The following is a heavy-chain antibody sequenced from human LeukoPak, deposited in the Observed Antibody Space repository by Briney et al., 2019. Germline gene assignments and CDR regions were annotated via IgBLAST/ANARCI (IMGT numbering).Heavy chain of an antibody. CDR2: INHSGST. CDR1: GGSFSGYY. D-gene: IGHD5-18*01. J-gene: IGHJ4*02. V-gene: IGHV4-34*01. Sequence: SETLSLTCAVYGGSFSGYYWSWIRQPPGKGLEWIGEINHSGSTNYNPSLKSRITISVDTSKNQFSLKLSSVTAADTAVYYCARGRTPPSFSYGYPYYFDYWGQGTLVTVSS. CDR3: ARGRTPPSFSYGYPYYFDY.